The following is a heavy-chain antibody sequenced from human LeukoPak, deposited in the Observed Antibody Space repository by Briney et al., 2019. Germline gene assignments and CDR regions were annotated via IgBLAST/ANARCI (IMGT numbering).Heavy chain of an antibody. J-gene: IGHJ4*02. CDR3: VREGLYCSNGVCFRAAFDS. V-gene: IGHV3-74*01. CDR1: GFTFSSYW. CDR2: ISGDGSST. D-gene: IGHD2-8*01. Sequence: PPGGSLRLSCAASGFTFSSYWMHWVRQVPGKGLMWVLRISGDGSSTAYADSVKGRFTISRDNAKNTLCLQMNSLRAEDTAVYYCVREGLYCSNGVCFRAAFDSWGQGTLATVSS.